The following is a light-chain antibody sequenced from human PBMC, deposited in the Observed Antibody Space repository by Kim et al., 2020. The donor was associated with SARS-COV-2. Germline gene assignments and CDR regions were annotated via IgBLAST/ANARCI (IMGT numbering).Light chain of an antibody. V-gene: IGLV2-11*03. Sequence: QYVTISCTGTSSDVVAYNFFSWYQQHPAKAPNLVIFDVSKRPSGVPDRFSGSKSGNTASLTISGLQAVDEADYYCCSYAGTGTYVFGTGTKVTVL. CDR1: SSDVVAYNF. CDR2: DVS. CDR3: CSYAGTGTYV. J-gene: IGLJ1*01.